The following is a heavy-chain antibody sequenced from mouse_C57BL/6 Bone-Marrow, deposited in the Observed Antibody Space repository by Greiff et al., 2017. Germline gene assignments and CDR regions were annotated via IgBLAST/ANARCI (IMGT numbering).Heavy chain of an antibody. CDR2: MHPNGGSP. J-gene: IGHJ4*01. CDR1: GYTFTNYW. D-gene: IGHD2-4*01. V-gene: IGHV1-64*01. Sequence: QVQLQQPGAELVKPGASVKLSCKASGYTFTNYWMHWVKQRPGKGLEWIGMMHPNGGSPDYNEKFKSEATLSVDKSSRTAYMGLSSLTSEDSAVYYWARSYDYDDYTMDYWGQGTSVTVSS. CDR3: ARSYDYDDYTMDY.